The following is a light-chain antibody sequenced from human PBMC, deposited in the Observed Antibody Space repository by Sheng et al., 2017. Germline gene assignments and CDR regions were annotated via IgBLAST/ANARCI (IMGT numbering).Light chain of an antibody. V-gene: IGKV3-20*01. CDR1: QSVSSY. Sequence: EIVLTQSPGTLSLSPGERATLSCRASQSVSSYLAWYQQKPGQAPRLLIYDASNRATGVPARFSGSGSGTDFTLTIISLEPEDFAVYYCQQYGSSPLTFGGGTKVEIK. J-gene: IGKJ4*01. CDR2: DAS. CDR3: QQYGSSPLT.